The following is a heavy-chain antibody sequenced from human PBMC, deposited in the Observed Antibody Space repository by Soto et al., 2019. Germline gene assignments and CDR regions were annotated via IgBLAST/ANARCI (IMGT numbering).Heavy chain of an antibody. CDR2: IYYSGST. V-gene: IGHV4-31*03. D-gene: IGHD4-17*01. CDR3: ARDHSYGDYLYYYYYGMDV. CDR1: GGSISSGGYY. Sequence: LSLTCTVSGGSISSGGYYWSWIRQHPGKGLEWIGYIYYSGSTYYNPSLKSRVTISVDTSKNQFSLKLSSVTAADTAVYYCARDHSYGDYLYYYYYGMDVWGQGTTVTVSS. J-gene: IGHJ6*02.